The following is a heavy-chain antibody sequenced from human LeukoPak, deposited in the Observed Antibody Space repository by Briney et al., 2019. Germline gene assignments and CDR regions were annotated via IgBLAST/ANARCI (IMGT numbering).Heavy chain of an antibody. V-gene: IGHV4-34*01. CDR3: ARTEEDSGYYPSDY. CDR2: INHSGST. D-gene: IGHD3-22*01. J-gene: IGHJ4*02. Sequence: SETLSLTCAVYGGSFSGYYWSWIRQPPGKGLEWIGEINHSGSTNYNPSLESRVTISVDTSKNQFSLKLSSVTAADTAVYYCARTEEDSGYYPSDYWGQGTLVTVSS. CDR1: GGSFSGYY.